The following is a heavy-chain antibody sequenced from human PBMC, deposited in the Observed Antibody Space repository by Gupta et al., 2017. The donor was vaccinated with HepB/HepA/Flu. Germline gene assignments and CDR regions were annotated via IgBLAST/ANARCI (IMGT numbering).Heavy chain of an antibody. CDR3: ARSGVSSGGDMDV. Sequence: EVLLVESGGGLVQPGGSLRLSCAASGFTFSSFWMSWVRQAPGKGLEWVANIKEDGSEKYFGDSVKGRFTISRDNAKKSLHLQMNSLRGEDTAVYYCARSGVSSGGDMDVWGKGTTVTVSS. D-gene: IGHD5-18*01. CDR2: IKEDGSEK. V-gene: IGHV3-7*01. CDR1: GFTFSSFW. J-gene: IGHJ6*03.